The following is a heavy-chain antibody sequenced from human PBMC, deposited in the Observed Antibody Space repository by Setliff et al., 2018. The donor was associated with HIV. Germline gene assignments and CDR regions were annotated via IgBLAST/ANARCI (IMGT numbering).Heavy chain of an antibody. CDR3: AVMGYCGGNSCYRTEGFDY. CDR1: GYTFTSYY. V-gene: IGHV1-2*02. Sequence: ASVKVSCKASGYTFTSYYVHWVRQAPGQGLEWMGWINGNTGATNYAQKFQGRVTMTRDTTITTVYMELTRLRSDDTAMFYCAVMGYCGGNSCYRTEGFDYWGQGTLVTVSS. CDR2: INGNTGAT. J-gene: IGHJ4*02. D-gene: IGHD2-2*01.